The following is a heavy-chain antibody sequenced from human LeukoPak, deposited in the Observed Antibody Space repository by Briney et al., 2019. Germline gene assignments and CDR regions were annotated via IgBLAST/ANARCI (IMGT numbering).Heavy chain of an antibody. V-gene: IGHV4-30-4*01. CDR3: ARDLPSGLDV. CDR1: GGSISSGDYY. CDR2: IYYSGST. J-gene: IGHJ6*04. Sequence: SETLSLTCTVSGGSISSGDYYWRWIRQPPGKGLEWIGYIYYSGSTYYNPSLKSRVTISVDTSKNQYSLKLSSVTAADTAVYYCARDLPSGLDVWGKGTTVTVSS.